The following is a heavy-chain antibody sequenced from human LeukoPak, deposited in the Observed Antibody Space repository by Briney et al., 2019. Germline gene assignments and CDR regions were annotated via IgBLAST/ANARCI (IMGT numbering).Heavy chain of an antibody. J-gene: IGHJ4*02. CDR3: ARGKLEDFDWSSRFSPFDY. CDR1: GGSFSGYY. V-gene: IGHV4-34*01. Sequence: SETLSLTCAVYGGSFSGYYWSWIRQPPGKGLEWIGEINHSGSTNYNPSLKSRVTISVDTSKNQFSLKLSSVTAADTAVYYCARGKLEDFDWSSRFSPFDYWGQGPLVTVSS. CDR2: INHSGST. D-gene: IGHD3-9*01.